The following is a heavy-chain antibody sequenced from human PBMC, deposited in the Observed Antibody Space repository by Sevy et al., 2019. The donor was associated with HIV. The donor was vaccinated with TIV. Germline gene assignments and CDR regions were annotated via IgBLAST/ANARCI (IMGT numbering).Heavy chain of an antibody. V-gene: IGHV1-18*01. Sequence: ASVKVSCKASGYTFTNYGISWVRQAPGQGLEWMGWINPHNGNTKYAQKIQGRVTMTTDTSTNTAYMEVRSLRSDDTAVYYCAREGTLVTMIIWGQGTLVTISS. CDR3: AREGTLVTMII. CDR1: GYTFTNYG. CDR2: INPHNGNT. J-gene: IGHJ4*02. D-gene: IGHD3-22*01.